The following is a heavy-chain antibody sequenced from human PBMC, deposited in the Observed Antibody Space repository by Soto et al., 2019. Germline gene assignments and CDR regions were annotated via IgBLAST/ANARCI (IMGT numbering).Heavy chain of an antibody. V-gene: IGHV4-28*01. CDR1: GYSISSSNW. D-gene: IGHD3-16*01. CDR2: IYYRGST. J-gene: IGHJ4*02. CDR3: TRTLGGVYGFDY. Sequence: QVQLQESGPGLVKPSDTLSLTCAVSGYSISSSNWWGWIRQPPGKGLEWIGYIYYRGSTYYNPSLKSRVTITVDTSKNQFSLKLSSVTAVDTAVYYCTRTLGGVYGFDYWGQGTLVTVSS.